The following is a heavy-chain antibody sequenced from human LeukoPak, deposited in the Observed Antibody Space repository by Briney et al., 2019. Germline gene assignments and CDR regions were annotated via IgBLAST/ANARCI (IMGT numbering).Heavy chain of an antibody. CDR3: ARDLYYYGSGFDAFDI. CDR1: GGSISSSNW. Sequence: SETLSLTCAVSGGSISSSNWWSWVRPPPGKGLEWIGEIYHSGSTNYNPSLKSRVTISVDKSKNQFPLKLSSVTAADTAVYYCARDLYYYGSGFDAFDIWGQGTMVTVSS. CDR2: IYHSGST. J-gene: IGHJ3*02. D-gene: IGHD3-10*01. V-gene: IGHV4-4*02.